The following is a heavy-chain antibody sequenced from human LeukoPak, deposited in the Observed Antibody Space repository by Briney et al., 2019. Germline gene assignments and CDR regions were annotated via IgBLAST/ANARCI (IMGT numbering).Heavy chain of an antibody. V-gene: IGHV3-66*01. D-gene: IGHD2-21*01. J-gene: IGHJ3*02. CDR2: IYSGGST. CDR1: GFTVSSNY. Sequence: TGGSLRLSCAASGFTVSSNYMSWVRQAPGKGLEWVSVIYSGGSTYYADSVKGRFTISRDNSKNTLYLQMNSLRAEDTAVYYCARDQTHMANAFDIWGQGTMVTVSS. CDR3: ARDQTHMANAFDI.